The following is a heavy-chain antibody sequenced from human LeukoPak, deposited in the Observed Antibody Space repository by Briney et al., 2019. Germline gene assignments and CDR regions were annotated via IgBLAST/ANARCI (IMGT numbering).Heavy chain of an antibody. CDR2: IWYDGSNK. CDR3: ARDRAVVVGATSFDY. V-gene: IGHV3-33*01. CDR1: GFTFSSYG. D-gene: IGHD1-26*01. J-gene: IGHJ4*02. Sequence: PGGSLRLSCAASGFTFSSYGMHWVRQAPGKGLEWVAVIWYDGSNKYYADSVKGRFTISRDNSKNTLYLQMNSLRAEDTAVYYCARDRAVVVGATSFDYWGQGTLVTVSS.